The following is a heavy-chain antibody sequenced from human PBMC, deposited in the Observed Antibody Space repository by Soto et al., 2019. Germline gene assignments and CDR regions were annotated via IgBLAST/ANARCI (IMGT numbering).Heavy chain of an antibody. CDR1: EYSCTSYW. V-gene: IGHV5-51*01. D-gene: IGHD3-10*01. CDR3: ARLDATRTTWFAGPYNWFDP. J-gene: IGHJ5*02. Sequence: GQSMKISCKGSEYSCTSYWIGCVRKKPGKNQEWMWIFYPCYSDIRYSPSFQGQVTISADKSTSTAFLHWSSLKASDTAMYYFARLDATRTTWFAGPYNWFDPWGEGTLVTVSS. CDR2: FYPCYSDI.